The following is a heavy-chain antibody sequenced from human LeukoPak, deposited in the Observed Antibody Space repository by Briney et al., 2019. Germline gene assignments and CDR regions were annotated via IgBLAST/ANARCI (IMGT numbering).Heavy chain of an antibody. V-gene: IGHV1-69*13. D-gene: IGHD3-22*01. CDR2: IIPIFGTA. CDR1: GGTFSSYA. Sequence: ASVKVSCKASGGTFSSYAISWVRQAPGQGLEWMGGIIPIFGTANYAQKFQGRVTITADESTSTAYMELSSLRSEDTAVYYYARGRTPYYYDSSGYYTGYYYYGMDVWGQGTTVTVSS. CDR3: ARGRTPYYYDSSGYYTGYYYYGMDV. J-gene: IGHJ6*02.